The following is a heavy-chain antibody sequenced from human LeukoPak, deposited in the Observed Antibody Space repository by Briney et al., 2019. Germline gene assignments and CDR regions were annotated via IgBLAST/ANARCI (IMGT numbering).Heavy chain of an antibody. CDR3: AKGPIMVRGVIDY. D-gene: IGHD3-10*01. CDR1: GFTFSSYG. V-gene: IGHV3-30*02. CDR2: IRYDGSNK. Sequence: GGSLRLSCAASGFTFSSYGMHWVRQAPGKRLEWVAFIRYDGSNKYYADSVKGRFTISRDNSKNTLYLQMNSLRAEDTAVYYCAKGPIMVRGVIDYWGQGTLVTVSS. J-gene: IGHJ4*02.